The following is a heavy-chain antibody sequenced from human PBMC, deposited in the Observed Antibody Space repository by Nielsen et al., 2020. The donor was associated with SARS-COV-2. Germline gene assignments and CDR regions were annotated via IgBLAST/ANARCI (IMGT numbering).Heavy chain of an antibody. J-gene: IGHJ6*03. V-gene: IGHV4-39*01. D-gene: IGHD3-3*01. CDR1: GGSISSSSYY. CDR3: ANSYDFWSGYYISYYYYYMDV. CDR2: IYYSGST. Sequence: GSLRLSCTVSGGSISSSSYYWGWIRQPPGKGLEWIGSIYYSGSTYYNPSLKSRVTISVDTSKNQFSLKLSSVTAADTAVYYCANSYDFWSGYYISYYYYYMDVWGKGTTVTVSS.